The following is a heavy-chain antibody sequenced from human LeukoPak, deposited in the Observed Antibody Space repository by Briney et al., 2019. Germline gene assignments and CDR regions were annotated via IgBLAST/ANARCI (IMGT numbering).Heavy chain of an antibody. V-gene: IGHV1-24*01. D-gene: IGHD6-13*01. Sequence: GASVKVSCKVSGYTLTELSMHWVRQAPGKGLEWMGGFDPEDGETIYAQKFQGRVTMTRDTSTSTVYMELSSLRSEDTAVYYCAKALIAGYYYYGMDVWGQGTTVTVSS. CDR3: AKALIAGYYYYGMDV. J-gene: IGHJ6*02. CDR1: GYTLTELS. CDR2: FDPEDGET.